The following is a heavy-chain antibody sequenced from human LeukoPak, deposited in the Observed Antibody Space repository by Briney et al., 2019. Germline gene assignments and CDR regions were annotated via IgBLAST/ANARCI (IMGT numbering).Heavy chain of an antibody. J-gene: IGHJ4*02. Sequence: PSQTLSLTCAISGDIVSSNSAAWNWIRQSPSRGLEWLGRTYYRSKWYNDYAVSVKSRITIKSDTSKNLFSLQLNSVTPEDTAVYFCARALRYSSGWALDYWGQGTLVTVSS. V-gene: IGHV6-1*01. CDR1: GDIVSSNSAA. CDR3: ARALRYSSGWALDY. D-gene: IGHD6-25*01. CDR2: TYYRSKWYN.